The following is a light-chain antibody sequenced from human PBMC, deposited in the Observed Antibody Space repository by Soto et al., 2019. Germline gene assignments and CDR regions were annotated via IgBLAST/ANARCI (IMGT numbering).Light chain of an antibody. CDR3: QYWGSGMRV. CDR2: LNSDGSH. V-gene: IGLV4-69*01. CDR1: SGHSSDA. J-gene: IGLJ3*02. Sequence: QLVLTQSPSASASLGASIKLTCTLSSGHSSDAIAWYQQRPEKGPQHLMKLNSDGSHSKGDGIPVRFSGSSAGAEPYPTIAILPSEDEADYYCQYWGSGMRVFGGGTKLTVL.